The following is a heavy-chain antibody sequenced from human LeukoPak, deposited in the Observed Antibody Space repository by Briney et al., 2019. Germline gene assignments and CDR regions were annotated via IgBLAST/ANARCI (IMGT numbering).Heavy chain of an antibody. J-gene: IGHJ6*03. CDR3: ARSRITGTTRYYYMDV. CDR1: GYTFTGYY. Sequence: ASVKVSCKASGYTFTGYYMHWVRQAPGQGLEWMGWINPNSGGTNYAQKFQGRVTMTRDTSISTAYMELSRLRSDDTAVYYCARSRITGTTRYYYMDVWAKGPRSPSP. D-gene: IGHD1-7*01. V-gene: IGHV1-2*02. CDR2: INPNSGGT.